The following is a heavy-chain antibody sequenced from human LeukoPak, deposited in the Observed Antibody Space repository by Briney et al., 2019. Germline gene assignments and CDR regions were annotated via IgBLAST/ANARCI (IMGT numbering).Heavy chain of an antibody. CDR2: ISGSGCST. D-gene: IGHD1-14*01. Sequence: HPGGSLRLSCAASGFPFSSYAMRWLRQAPGKALEWVSAISGSGCSTFYADSEKGRYTISRDHSKNTLYVQMNSLGAEDTAVYYCAKALPDDAHAWFDPWGQGTLVTVSS. V-gene: IGHV3-23*01. CDR3: AKALPDDAHAWFDP. CDR1: GFPFSSYA. J-gene: IGHJ5*02.